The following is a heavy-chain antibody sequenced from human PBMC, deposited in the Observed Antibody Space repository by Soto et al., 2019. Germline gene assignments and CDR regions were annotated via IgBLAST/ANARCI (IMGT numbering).Heavy chain of an antibody. CDR1: GGSFSRYY. D-gene: IGHD6-19*01. CDR3: ARESNSSAGAVDY. V-gene: IGHV4-34*01. Sequence: QVQLQQWGAGLLKPSETLSLTCAVYGGSFSRYYWSWIRQPPGKGLEWIGEINHSGSTNYNPSLKSRVTISVDTSKNQFSLKLSSVTAADTAVYYCARESNSSAGAVDYWGQGTLVTVSS. J-gene: IGHJ4*02. CDR2: INHSGST.